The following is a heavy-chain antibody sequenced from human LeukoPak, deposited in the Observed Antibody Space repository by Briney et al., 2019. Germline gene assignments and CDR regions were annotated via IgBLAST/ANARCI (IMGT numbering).Heavy chain of an antibody. CDR1: GLTFSDTN. D-gene: IGHD4-17*01. CDR2: IRRVPTDL. Sequence: KSGESLRLSCVASGLTFSDTNLAWIRQAPGKGLEWISYIRRVPTDLYYADSVKGRFTISRDNAKNSLYLQMNSLRAEDTAVYYCARDPIWGDYGVGGMDVWGQGNPGHRLL. CDR3: ARDPIWGDYGVGGMDV. J-gene: IGHJ6*02. V-gene: IGHV3-11*04.